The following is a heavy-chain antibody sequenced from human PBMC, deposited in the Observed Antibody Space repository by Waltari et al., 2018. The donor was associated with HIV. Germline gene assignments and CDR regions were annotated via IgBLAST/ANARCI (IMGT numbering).Heavy chain of an antibody. Sequence: QVQLVQSGAEVKKPGASVKVPCKASGYTSTDYYIPWVRPAPGQGLEWMGWINLKTGGTNYAQTFQGRVSMTRASSINTAFMELYRLRFDDTAIYYCARDGDVGSTDYWGQGTLVTVSS. D-gene: IGHD1-26*01. CDR2: INLKTGGT. CDR1: GYTSTDYY. CDR3: ARDGDVGSTDY. V-gene: IGHV1-2*02. J-gene: IGHJ4*02.